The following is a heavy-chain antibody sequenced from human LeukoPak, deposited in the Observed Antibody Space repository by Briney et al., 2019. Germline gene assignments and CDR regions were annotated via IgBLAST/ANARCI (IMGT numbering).Heavy chain of an antibody. CDR3: ARGSGGLRYFDWLSPLGDFDY. D-gene: IGHD3-9*01. V-gene: IGHV3-48*03. Sequence: GGSLRLSCAASGFTLSSHEMNWVRQAPGKGLEWVSYISSSGSTIYYADSVKGRFTISRDNAKNSLYLQMNSLRAEDTAVYYCARGSGGLRYFDWLSPLGDFDYWGQGTLVTVSS. CDR1: GFTLSSHE. J-gene: IGHJ4*02. CDR2: ISSSGSTI.